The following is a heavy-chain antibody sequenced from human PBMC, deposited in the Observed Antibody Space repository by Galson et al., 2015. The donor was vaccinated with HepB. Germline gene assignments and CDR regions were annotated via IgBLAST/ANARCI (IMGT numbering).Heavy chain of an antibody. CDR3: ARDRMVRGVIITHGMDV. CDR1: GFSLSTSGMC. D-gene: IGHD3-10*01. Sequence: PALVKPTQTLTLTCTFSGFSLSTSGMCVSWIRQPPGKALEWLARIDWDDDKYYSTSLKTRLTISKDTSKNQVVLTMTNMDPVDTATYYCARDRMVRGVIITHGMDVWGQGTTVTVSS. V-gene: IGHV2-70*11. J-gene: IGHJ6*02. CDR2: IDWDDDK.